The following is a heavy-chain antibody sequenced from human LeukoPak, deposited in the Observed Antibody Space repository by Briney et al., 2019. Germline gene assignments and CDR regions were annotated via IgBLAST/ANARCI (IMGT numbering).Heavy chain of an antibody. CDR2: VFYDGST. D-gene: IGHD1-14*01. CDR1: GDSISSSSDY. Sequence: SETLSLTCTLSGDSISSSSDYWGWVRQPPGRGPEWIGHVFYDGSTNLNPSLKSRVTIPVDTSKNQFSLKLRSVTAADTAVYYCARRPRAEPDTSPDNWFDPWGQGTLVTVSS. J-gene: IGHJ5*02. V-gene: IGHV4-61*05. CDR3: ARRPRAEPDTSPDNWFDP.